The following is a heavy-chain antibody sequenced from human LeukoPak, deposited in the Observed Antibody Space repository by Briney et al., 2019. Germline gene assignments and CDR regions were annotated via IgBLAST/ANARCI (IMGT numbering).Heavy chain of an antibody. CDR3: ARVSVVVVTAILNAFHAFDI. CDR1: GGSISSYY. D-gene: IGHD2-21*02. V-gene: IGHV4-59*12. J-gene: IGHJ3*02. CDR2: IYYSGST. Sequence: PSETLSLTCTVSGGSISSYYWSWIRQPPGKGLEWIGYIYYSGSTNYNPSLKSRVTISVDTSKNQFSLKLSSVTAADTAVYYCARVSVVVVTAILNAFHAFDIWGQGTMVTVSS.